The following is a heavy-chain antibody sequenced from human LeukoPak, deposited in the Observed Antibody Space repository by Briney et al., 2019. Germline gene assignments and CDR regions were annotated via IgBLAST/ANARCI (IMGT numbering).Heavy chain of an antibody. J-gene: IGHJ3*02. Sequence: PLETLSLTCAVYGGSFSGYYWSWIRQPPGKGLEWIGEINHSGSTNYNPSLKSRVTISVDTSKNQFSLKLGSVTAADTAVYYCARPGWELPYPDAFDIWGQETMVTVSS. CDR3: ARPGWELPYPDAFDI. CDR2: INHSGST. CDR1: GGSFSGYY. V-gene: IGHV4-34*01. D-gene: IGHD1-26*01.